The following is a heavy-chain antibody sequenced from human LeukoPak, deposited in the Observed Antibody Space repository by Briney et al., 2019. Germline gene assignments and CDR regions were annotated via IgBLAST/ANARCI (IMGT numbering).Heavy chain of an antibody. D-gene: IGHD3-22*01. CDR3: ASITMIVVENYFDY. J-gene: IGHJ4*02. Sequence: PSETLSLTCTVSGGSISSSSYYWGWIRQPRGKGLEWIGSIYYSGSTYYNPSLKSRVTISVHTSKNHFSLKLSSVTAADTAVYYCASITMIVVENYFDYWGQGTLVTVSS. CDR1: GGSISSSSYY. CDR2: IYYSGST. V-gene: IGHV4-39*01.